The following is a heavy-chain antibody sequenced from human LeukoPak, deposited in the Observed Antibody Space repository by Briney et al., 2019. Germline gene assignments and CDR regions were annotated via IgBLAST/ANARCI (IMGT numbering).Heavy chain of an antibody. Sequence: SETLSLTCAVSGYSISSGYYWGWIRQPPGKGLEWIGSIYHSGSTYYNPSLKSRVTTAVDTSKNQFSLKLSSVTAADTAVYYCSRQTDIVVVPAAHPYNWFDHWGQGTLVTVSS. CDR2: IYHSGST. CDR3: SRQTDIVVVPAAHPYNWFDH. CDR1: GYSISSGYY. V-gene: IGHV4-38-2*01. J-gene: IGHJ5*02. D-gene: IGHD2-2*01.